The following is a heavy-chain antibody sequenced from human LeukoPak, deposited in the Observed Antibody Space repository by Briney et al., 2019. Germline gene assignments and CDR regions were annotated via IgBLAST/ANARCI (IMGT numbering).Heavy chain of an antibody. CDR3: ARGVTLDY. Sequence: GRFTISRDNAKNSLYLQMNSLRAEDTAVYYCARGVTLDYWGQGTLVTVSS. J-gene: IGHJ4*02. V-gene: IGHV3-21*03. D-gene: IGHD2-21*02.